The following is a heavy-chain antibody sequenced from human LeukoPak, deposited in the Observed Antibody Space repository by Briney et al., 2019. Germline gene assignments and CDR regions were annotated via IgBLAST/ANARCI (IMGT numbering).Heavy chain of an antibody. Sequence: SETLFLTCTVSGGSISSSSYYWGWIRQPPGKGLEWIGSIYYSGSTYYNPSLKSRVTISVDTSKNQFSLKLSSVTAADTAVYYCARQQEYYDYVWGSYLLPFGYWGQDPLHTLSS. V-gene: IGHV4-39*01. CDR2: IYYSGST. CDR1: GGSISSSSYY. J-gene: IGHJ4*02. CDR3: ARQQEYYDYVWGSYLLPFGY. D-gene: IGHD3-16*02.